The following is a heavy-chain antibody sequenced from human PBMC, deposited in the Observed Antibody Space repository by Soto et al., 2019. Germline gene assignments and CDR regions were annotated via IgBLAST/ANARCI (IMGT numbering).Heavy chain of an antibody. CDR1: GYTFTNYG. D-gene: IGHD6-19*01. CDR2: INAGNGNT. J-gene: IGHJ2*01. V-gene: IGHV1-3*01. CDR3: ARYPYSPGSYHWYFDL. Sequence: ASVKVSCKASGYTFTNYGVHWVRQAPGQRLEWMGWINAGNGNTKYSQKLQGRVTINRDTSASTAYMELSGLRSEDTAVSYCARYPYSPGSYHWYFDLWGRGTLVTVSS.